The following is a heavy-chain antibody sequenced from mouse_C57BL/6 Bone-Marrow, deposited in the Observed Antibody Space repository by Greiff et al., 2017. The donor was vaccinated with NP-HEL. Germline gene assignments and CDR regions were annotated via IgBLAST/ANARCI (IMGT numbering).Heavy chain of an antibody. CDR3: AVLLRYRRGDY. J-gene: IGHJ2*01. Sequence: QVQLQQSGAELVKPGASVKLSCKASGYTFTSYWMHWVKQRPGQGLEWIGMIHPNSGSTNYNEKFKSKATLTVDKSSSTAYMQLSSLTSEDSAVYYCAVLLRYRRGDYWGQGTTLTVSS. D-gene: IGHD1-1*01. CDR1: GYTFTSYW. CDR2: IHPNSGST. V-gene: IGHV1-64*01.